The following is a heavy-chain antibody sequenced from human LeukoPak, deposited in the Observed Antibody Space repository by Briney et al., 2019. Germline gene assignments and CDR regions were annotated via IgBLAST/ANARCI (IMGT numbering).Heavy chain of an antibody. CDR3: ASSDIVTGTTYYFDY. V-gene: IGHV4-59*01. CDR1: GGSISSYY. Sequence: SETLSLTCSVSGGSISSYYRFWIRQPPGKGLEWNGYVFHSGSTNYNPFLKSRVTISVDTSKNQFSLKLSSVTAADTAVYYCASSDIVTGTTYYFDYWGQGTLITVSS. J-gene: IGHJ4*02. D-gene: IGHD1-14*01. CDR2: VFHSGST.